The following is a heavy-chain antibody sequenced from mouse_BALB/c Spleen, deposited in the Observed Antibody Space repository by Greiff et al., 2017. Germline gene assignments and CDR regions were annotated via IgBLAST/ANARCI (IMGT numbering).Heavy chain of an antibody. CDR2: INPSTGYT. CDR1: GYTFTSYW. Sequence: VQLQQSGAELAKPGASVKMSCKASGYTFTSYWMHWVKQRPGQGLEWIGYINPSTGYTEYNQKFKDKATLTADKSSSTAYMQLSSLTSEDSAVYYCASCMITHWGQGTTLTVSS. J-gene: IGHJ2*01. CDR3: ASCMITH. D-gene: IGHD2-4*01. V-gene: IGHV1-7*01.